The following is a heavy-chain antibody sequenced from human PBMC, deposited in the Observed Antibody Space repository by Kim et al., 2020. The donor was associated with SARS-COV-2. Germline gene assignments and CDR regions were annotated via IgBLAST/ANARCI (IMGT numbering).Heavy chain of an antibody. D-gene: IGHD1-1*01. Sequence: SETLSLTCAVYGGSFSGYYWSWIRQPPGKGLEWIGEINHSGSTNYNPSLKSRVTISVDTSKNQFSLKLSSVTAADTAVYYCARGRVERLYYYYYYMDVWGKGTTVTVSS. CDR3: ARGRVERLYYYYYYMDV. V-gene: IGHV4-34*01. CDR1: GGSFSGYY. J-gene: IGHJ6*03. CDR2: INHSGST.